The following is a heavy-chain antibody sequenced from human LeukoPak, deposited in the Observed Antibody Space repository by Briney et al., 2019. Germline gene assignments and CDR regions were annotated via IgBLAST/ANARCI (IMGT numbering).Heavy chain of an antibody. J-gene: IGHJ4*02. D-gene: IGHD5-18*01. CDR3: AKDRYSRGTGFDY. Sequence: GGSLRLSCAASGFTFSRYDMHWVRQATGKGLEWVSGIGTAGDTYYAGSVKGRFTISRENAKNSLYLQMNSLRAEDTALYYCAKDRYSRGTGFDYWGQGTLVTVSS. V-gene: IGHV3-13*01. CDR2: IGTAGDT. CDR1: GFTFSRYD.